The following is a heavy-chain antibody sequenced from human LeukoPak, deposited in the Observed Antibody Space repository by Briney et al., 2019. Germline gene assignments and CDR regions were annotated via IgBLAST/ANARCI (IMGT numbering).Heavy chain of an antibody. J-gene: IGHJ4*02. V-gene: IGHV3-48*01. CDR2: ISSSSSTI. CDR3: ARGGELDPFDY. Sequence: PGGSLRLSCAASGFTFSSYSMNWVRQAPGKGLEWVSYISSSSSTIYYADSVKGRFTISRGNAKNSLYLQMNSLRAEDTAVYYCARGGELDPFDYWGQGTLVTVSS. D-gene: IGHD1-26*01. CDR1: GFTFSSYS.